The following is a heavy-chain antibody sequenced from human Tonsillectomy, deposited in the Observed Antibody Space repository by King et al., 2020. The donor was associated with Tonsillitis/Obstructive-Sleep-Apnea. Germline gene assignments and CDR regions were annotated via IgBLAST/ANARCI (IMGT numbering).Heavy chain of an antibody. CDR3: AHRGVAGSMFY. CDR2: IYLDDDK. J-gene: IGHJ4*02. Sequence: TLKESGPTLVKPTQTLTLTCTFSGVSLSTSGVGVGWIRQPPGKALEWLALIYLDDDKRYSPSLKSRLTITNDTSKNQVVLTMTNMDPVDTATYYCAHRGVAGSMFYWGQGTLVTVSS. CDR1: GVSLSTSGVG. V-gene: IGHV2-5*02. D-gene: IGHD6-19*01.